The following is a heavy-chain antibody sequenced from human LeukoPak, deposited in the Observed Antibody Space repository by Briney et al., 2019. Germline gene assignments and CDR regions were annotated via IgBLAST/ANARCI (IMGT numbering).Heavy chain of an antibody. Sequence: GALRLSCAASGFTFSSYSMNWVRQAPGKGLEWVSSISSSSSYIYYADSVKGRFTISRDNAKNSLYLQMNSLRAEDTAVYYCATLGRGYCSGGSCSPFDYWGQGTLVTVSS. CDR3: ATLGRGYCSGGSCSPFDY. V-gene: IGHV3-21*01. D-gene: IGHD2-15*01. CDR2: ISSSSSYI. CDR1: GFTFSSYS. J-gene: IGHJ4*02.